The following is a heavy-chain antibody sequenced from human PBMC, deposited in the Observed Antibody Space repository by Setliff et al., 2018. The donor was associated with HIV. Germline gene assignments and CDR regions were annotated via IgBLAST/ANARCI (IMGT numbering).Heavy chain of an antibody. J-gene: IGHJ4*02. D-gene: IGHD5-18*01. V-gene: IGHV4-38-2*02. CDR1: GGSINYYY. CDR2: MFRTGTS. Sequence: PSETLSLTCTVSGGSINYYYWGWIRQSPGKGLEWIGTMFRTGTSYYNPSLTSRVTISQDTSKNQFSLELTSVTAADTAVYYCARGGYPGLLDYWGQGTLVTVSS. CDR3: ARGGYPGLLDY.